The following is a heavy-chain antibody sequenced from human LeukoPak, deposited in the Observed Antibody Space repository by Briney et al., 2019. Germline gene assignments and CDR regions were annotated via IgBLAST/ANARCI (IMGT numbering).Heavy chain of an antibody. V-gene: IGHV4-31*03. CDR2: IYYSGST. J-gene: IGHJ5*02. CDR1: GGSISSGGYY. Sequence: PSETLSLTCTVSGGSISSGGYYWSWIRQHPGKGLEWIGYIYYSGSTYYNPSLKSRVTISVDTSKNQFSLKLSSVTAADTAVYYCARKRKVVVAAYNWFDPWGQGTLVTVSS. D-gene: IGHD2-15*01. CDR3: ARKRKVVVAAYNWFDP.